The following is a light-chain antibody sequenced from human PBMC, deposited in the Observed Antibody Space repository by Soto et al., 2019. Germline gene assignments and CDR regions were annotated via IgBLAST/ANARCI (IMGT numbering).Light chain of an antibody. Sequence: QSALTQPPSASGSPGQSVAISCTGTSSDVGGYNYVSWYQQHPGKAPKLMIYEVNKRPSGVPDRFSGSKSGNTASLTVSGLPAEDAAYYYCISYAGSSNVFGTGTKLTVL. CDR3: ISYAGSSNV. J-gene: IGLJ1*01. CDR1: SSDVGGYNY. CDR2: EVN. V-gene: IGLV2-8*01.